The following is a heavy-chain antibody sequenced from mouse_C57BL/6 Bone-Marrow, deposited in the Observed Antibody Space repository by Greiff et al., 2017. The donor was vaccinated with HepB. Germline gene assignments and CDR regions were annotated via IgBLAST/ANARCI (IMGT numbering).Heavy chain of an antibody. D-gene: IGHD1-1*01. CDR1: GYTFTSYD. V-gene: IGHV1-85*01. CDR2: IYPRDGST. Sequence: VMLVESGPELVKPGASVKLSCKASGYTFTSYDINWVKQRPGQGLEWIGWIYPRDGSTKYNEKFKGKATLTVDTSSSTAYMELHSLTSEDSAVYFGAREGGLYGTTGDWYFDVWGTGTTVTVSS. J-gene: IGHJ1*03. CDR3: AREGGLYGTTGDWYFDV.